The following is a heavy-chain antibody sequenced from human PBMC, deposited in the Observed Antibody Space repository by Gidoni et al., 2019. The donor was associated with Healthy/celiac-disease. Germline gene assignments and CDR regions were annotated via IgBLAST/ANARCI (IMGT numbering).Heavy chain of an antibody. CDR1: GDTFTSYY. CDR2: INPSGGST. CDR3: AGSSGWYDHYFDY. D-gene: IGHD6-19*01. J-gene: IGHJ4*02. Sequence: QVQLVQSGAEVQKPGASVQVSCKASGDTFTSYYMHWVRQAPGQGLGWMGIINPSGGSTSYAQKFQGRVTMTRDTSTSTVYMELSSLRSEGTAVYYCAGSSGWYDHYFDYWGQGTLVTVSS. V-gene: IGHV1-46*01.